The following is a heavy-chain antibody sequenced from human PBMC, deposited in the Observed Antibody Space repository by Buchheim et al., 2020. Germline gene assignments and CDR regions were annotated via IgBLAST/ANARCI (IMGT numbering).Heavy chain of an antibody. Sequence: QVQLVESGGGVVQPGRSLRLSCAASGFTFSSYAMHWVRQAPGKGLEWVAVISYDGSNKYYADSVKGRFNISRDNSKKTLYLQMNSLRAEDTAVYYCADSSGYYYYFDYWGQGTL. D-gene: IGHD3-22*01. V-gene: IGHV3-30*04. CDR3: ADSSGYYYYFDY. CDR1: GFTFSSYA. J-gene: IGHJ4*02. CDR2: ISYDGSNK.